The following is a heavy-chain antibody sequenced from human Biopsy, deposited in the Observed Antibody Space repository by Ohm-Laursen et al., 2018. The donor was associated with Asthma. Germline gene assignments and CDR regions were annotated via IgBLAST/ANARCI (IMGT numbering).Heavy chain of an antibody. J-gene: IGHJ3*01. D-gene: IGHD3-9*01. CDR3: ARTYYDFLTGQVKDVFGV. CDR2: VNTGNGDT. Sequence: VASVKVSCKASGYNFISFAIHWVRQAPGQRLEWMGWVNTGNGDTKYPQKFQGRVTITRDTSAGTAYMELRSLRSEDTATYYCARTYYDFLTGQVKDVFGVWGQGTMVTVSP. V-gene: IGHV1-3*04. CDR1: GYNFISFA.